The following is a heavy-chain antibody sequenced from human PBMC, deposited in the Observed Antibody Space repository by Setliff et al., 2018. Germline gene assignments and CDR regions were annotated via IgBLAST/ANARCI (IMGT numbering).Heavy chain of an antibody. CDR3: ARHFRSSKVQFLEYLTDYYFDS. CDR1: GGSISSSNYY. D-gene: IGHD3-3*01. Sequence: SEILSLTCTVSGGSISSSNYYWGWIRQPPGKGLEWIGSIYHRGSTYYNPSLKSRVTISVDTSNNHFSLKLSSVTAADTAVYYCARHFRSSKVQFLEYLTDYYFDSWGQGTLGTVSS. CDR2: IYHRGST. V-gene: IGHV4-39*01. J-gene: IGHJ4*02.